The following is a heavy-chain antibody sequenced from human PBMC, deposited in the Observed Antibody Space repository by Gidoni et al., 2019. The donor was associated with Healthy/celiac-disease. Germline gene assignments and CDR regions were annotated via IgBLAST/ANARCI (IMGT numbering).Heavy chain of an antibody. V-gene: IGHV3-9*01. D-gene: IGHD5-12*01. CDR1: GFTFDDYA. Sequence: EVQLVESGGGLVQPGRSLRLSCAASGFTFDDYAPALTPMPPSRASPSASYTLGGVSGISWNSGSIGYADSVKGRFTISRDNAKNSLYLQMNSLRAEDTALYYCAKQDSGYDSRAFDYWGQGTLVTVSS. J-gene: IGHJ4*02. CDR3: AKQDSGYDSRAFDY. CDR2: ISWNSGSI.